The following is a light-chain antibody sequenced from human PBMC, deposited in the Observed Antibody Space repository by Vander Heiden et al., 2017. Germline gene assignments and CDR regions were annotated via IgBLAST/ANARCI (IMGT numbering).Light chain of an antibody. Sequence: EIVFTQSPATLSLSPGERATLSCRASQSVSSYLAWSQQRPGQAPRLLIYDASNRATGIPARFSGSGSGTDFTLTISSLEPEDFAVYYCQQRSNWPPITFGQGTRLEIK. CDR3: QQRSNWPPIT. CDR2: DAS. V-gene: IGKV3-11*01. J-gene: IGKJ5*01. CDR1: QSVSSY.